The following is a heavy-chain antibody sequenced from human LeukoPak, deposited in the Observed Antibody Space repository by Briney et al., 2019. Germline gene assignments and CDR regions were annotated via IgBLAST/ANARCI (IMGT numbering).Heavy chain of an antibody. CDR2: IYYSGST. CDR3: ARVPFYYDSSGYYPDYFDY. CDR1: GGSISSYY. Sequence: SETLSLTCTVSGGSISSYYWNWIRQPPGKGLEWIGYIYYSGSTYYNPSLKSRVTISVDTSKNQFSLKLSSVTAADTAVYYCARVPFYYDSSGYYPDYFDYWGQGTLVTVSS. V-gene: IGHV4-59*12. D-gene: IGHD3-22*01. J-gene: IGHJ4*02.